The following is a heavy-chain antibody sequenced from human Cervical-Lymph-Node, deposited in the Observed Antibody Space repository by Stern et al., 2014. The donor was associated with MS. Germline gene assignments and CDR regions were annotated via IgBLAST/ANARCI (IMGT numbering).Heavy chain of an antibody. CDR3: VREEEEGASFDC. Sequence: EVQLVESGGGLVKPGGSLRLSCAASGFIFSHYSMNWVRQAPGKGLEWVSSISSSSSYIQYADSVKGRFTISRDNAKSSLYLQMDGLRAEDAALYYCVREEEEGASFDCWGQGTLVTVSS. J-gene: IGHJ4*02. D-gene: IGHD3-16*01. CDR2: ISSSSSYI. CDR1: GFIFSHYS. V-gene: IGHV3-21*01.